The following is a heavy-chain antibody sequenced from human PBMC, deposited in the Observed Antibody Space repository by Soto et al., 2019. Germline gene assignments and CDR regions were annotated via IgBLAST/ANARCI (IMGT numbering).Heavy chain of an antibody. Sequence: QLQLQESGPGLVKPSETLSLTCTVSGGSISSSIFYWGWIRQPPGKGLEWVGTISYSGSTYYNPSLKSRVTISVDTAKTHAPRRLSSVTAADTAVYCCARHAGSAELAPFDSWGQGTLVTVSS. V-gene: IGHV4-39*01. CDR2: ISYSGST. CDR1: GGSISSSIFY. CDR3: ARHAGSAELAPFDS. D-gene: IGHD3-10*01. J-gene: IGHJ4*02.